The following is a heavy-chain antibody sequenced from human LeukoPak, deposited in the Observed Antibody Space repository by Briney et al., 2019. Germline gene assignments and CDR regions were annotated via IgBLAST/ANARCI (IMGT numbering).Heavy chain of an antibody. V-gene: IGHV1-2*02. CDR2: INPNSGGT. Sequence: ASVKVSCKASGYTFTSYGISWVRQAPGQGLEWMGWINPNSGGTNYAQKFQGRVTMTRDTSISTAYMELSRLRSDDTAVYYCARVVFDILTGLSHIFDYWGQGTLVTVSS. CDR1: GYTFTSYG. CDR3: ARVVFDILTGLSHIFDY. D-gene: IGHD3-9*01. J-gene: IGHJ4*02.